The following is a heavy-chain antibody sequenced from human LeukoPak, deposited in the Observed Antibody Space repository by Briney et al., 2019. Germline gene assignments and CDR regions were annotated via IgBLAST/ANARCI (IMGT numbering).Heavy chain of an antibody. CDR1: GDSISSGTYY. V-gene: IGHV4-61*02. Sequence: TLSLTCSVSGDSISSGTYYWSWVRQPAGKGLEWIGRIYSSGSTNYNPSLKSRVALSVDTSKNQFSLKLSSVTAADTAVYYCARGPTRAIGFDIWGQGTTVTVS. CDR2: IYSSGST. CDR3: ARGPTRAIGFDI. J-gene: IGHJ3*02.